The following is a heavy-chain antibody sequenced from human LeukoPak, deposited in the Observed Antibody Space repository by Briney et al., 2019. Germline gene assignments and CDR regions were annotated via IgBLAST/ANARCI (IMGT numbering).Heavy chain of an antibody. CDR1: GYTFTGYY. J-gene: IGHJ6*03. CDR3: ATVDGLEVVTYYYYMDV. Sequence: GASVKVSCKASGYTFTGYYMHWVRQAPGQGLEWMGWINPNSGGTNYAQKVQGWVTMTRDTSISTAYMELSSLRSEDTAVYDCATVDGLEVVTYYYYMDVWDKGTTVTVSS. D-gene: IGHD4-23*01. V-gene: IGHV1-2*04. CDR2: INPNSGGT.